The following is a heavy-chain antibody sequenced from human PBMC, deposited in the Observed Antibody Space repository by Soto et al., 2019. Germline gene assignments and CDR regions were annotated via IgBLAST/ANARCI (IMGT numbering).Heavy chain of an antibody. Sequence: EVQLVESGGGFVQPGGSLRLSCAASEFIFSNYWMHWVRQAPGKGLVWVSRINTDGSTTNYADSVKGRFTISRDNAKNTLYLQMNSLRAEDTAVYYCVRIRRGDGYTFGYWGQGTLGTVSS. J-gene: IGHJ4*02. V-gene: IGHV3-74*01. CDR3: VRIRRGDGYTFGY. D-gene: IGHD5-18*01. CDR2: INTDGSTT. CDR1: EFIFSNYW.